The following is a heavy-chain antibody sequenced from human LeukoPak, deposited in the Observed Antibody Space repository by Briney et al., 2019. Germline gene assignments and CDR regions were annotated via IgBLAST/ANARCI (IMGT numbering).Heavy chain of an antibody. J-gene: IGHJ3*02. CDR2: TYHSGST. Sequence: SETLSLTCAVSGYSISSGHYWGWIRQPPGKGLEWIGSTYHSGSTYFNPSLKSRVTISVDTSKNQFSLTLSSVTAADTAVYFCARVSGSGTALDAFDIWGQGTMVIVSS. CDR3: ARVSGSGTALDAFDI. D-gene: IGHD1-1*01. V-gene: IGHV4-38-2*01. CDR1: GYSISSGHY.